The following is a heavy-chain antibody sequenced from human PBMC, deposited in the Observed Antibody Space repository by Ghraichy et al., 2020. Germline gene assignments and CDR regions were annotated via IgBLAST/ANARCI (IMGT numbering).Heavy chain of an antibody. J-gene: IGHJ4*02. CDR2: TYYRSKWYN. CDR1: GDSVSSNSVT. Sequence: SQTLSLTCDISGDSVSSNSVTWNWIRQSPSRGLEWLGRTYYRSKWYNDYGAFVKSRITINPDTSKNQFSLHLNSVTPEDTAVYYCARALSGIFGYWGQGTLVTVSS. CDR3: ARALSGIFGY. D-gene: IGHD1-26*01. V-gene: IGHV6-1*01.